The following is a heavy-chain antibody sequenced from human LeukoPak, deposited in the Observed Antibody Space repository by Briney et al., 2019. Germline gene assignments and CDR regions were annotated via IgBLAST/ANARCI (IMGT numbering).Heavy chain of an antibody. J-gene: IGHJ4*02. Sequence: GGSLRLSCAASGFTVSSNYMSWVRQAPGKGLEWVSVIYSGGSTYYADSVKGRFTISRDNSKNTLYLQMNSLRAEDTAVYYCAKGMVVVVAATRSSSDYWGQGTLVTVSS. CDR3: AKGMVVVVAATRSSSDY. V-gene: IGHV3-53*01. D-gene: IGHD2-15*01. CDR2: IYSGGST. CDR1: GFTVSSNY.